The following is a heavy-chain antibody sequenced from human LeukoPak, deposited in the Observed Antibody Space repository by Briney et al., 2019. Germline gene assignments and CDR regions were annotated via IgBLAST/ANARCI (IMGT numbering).Heavy chain of an antibody. Sequence: PSETLSLTCAVYGVSLRGYYWSWIRQSPEKGLEWIGEISHEGDSIYNPSLKSRLTLSVDMSKNQLSLKLRSVTAADTAVYYCARGRNYVSDYYFDVWGKGTTVIVSS. CDR2: ISHEGDS. V-gene: IGHV4-34*01. D-gene: IGHD1-7*01. J-gene: IGHJ6*03. CDR1: GVSLRGYY. CDR3: ARGRNYVSDYYFDV.